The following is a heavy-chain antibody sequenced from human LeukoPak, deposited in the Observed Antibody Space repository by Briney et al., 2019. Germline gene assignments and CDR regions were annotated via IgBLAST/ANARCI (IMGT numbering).Heavy chain of an antibody. J-gene: IGHJ4*02. Sequence: GGSLRLSCAASGFTFSSKSMNWVRQAPGKGLEWVSSISTSSSYIYYADSVKGRFTISRDNTKKSLYLQMNSLRAEDTAVYYCARVGYSSGWRAPDFDYWGQGTLVTVSS. CDR3: ARVGYSSGWRAPDFDY. CDR2: ISTSSSYI. D-gene: IGHD6-19*01. V-gene: IGHV3-21*01. CDR1: GFTFSSKS.